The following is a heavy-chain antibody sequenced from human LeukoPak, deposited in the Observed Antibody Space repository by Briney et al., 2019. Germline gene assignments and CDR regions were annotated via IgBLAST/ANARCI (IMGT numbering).Heavy chain of an antibody. CDR2: ISGRGGDST. D-gene: IGHD4-17*01. V-gene: IGHV3-23*01. CDR3: AYDATTVITSDFDY. Sequence: PGGSLRLSCAASGFSFSTYAMTWFRQAPGKGLEWVSAISGRGGDSTYYADSVKGRFTISRDNSKNTLYLQMNSLRAEDAAVYYCAYDATTVITSDFDYWGQGTLVTVSS. CDR1: GFSFSTYA. J-gene: IGHJ4*02.